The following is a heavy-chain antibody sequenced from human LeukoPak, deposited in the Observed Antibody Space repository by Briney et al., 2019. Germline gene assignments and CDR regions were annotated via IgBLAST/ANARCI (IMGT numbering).Heavy chain of an antibody. D-gene: IGHD1-1*01. V-gene: IGHV4-59*08. Sequence: PSETLSLTCTVSGGSISSYYWSWIRQPPGKGLEWIGYIYSSGSTNYNPSVKSRVTISVDTSKNQFSLKLTSVTAADTAIYYCAQSLGSGNWIGNWFDPWGQGTLVTVSS. CDR2: IYSSGST. CDR1: GGSISSYY. J-gene: IGHJ5*02. CDR3: AQSLGSGNWIGNWFDP.